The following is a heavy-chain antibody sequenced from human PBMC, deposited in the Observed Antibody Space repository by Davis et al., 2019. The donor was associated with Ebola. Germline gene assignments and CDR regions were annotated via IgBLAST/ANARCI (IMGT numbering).Heavy chain of an antibody. Sequence: ASVKVSCKASGYTFTGYYMHWVRQAPGQGLEWMGWMNPNSGNTGYAQKFQGRVTMTRNTSISTAYMELSSPRSEDTAVYYCARGLVDYYGSGSYSLYNWFDPWGQGTLVTVSS. V-gene: IGHV1-8*02. J-gene: IGHJ5*02. D-gene: IGHD3-10*01. CDR3: ARGLVDYYGSGSYSLYNWFDP. CDR1: GYTFTGYY. CDR2: MNPNSGNT.